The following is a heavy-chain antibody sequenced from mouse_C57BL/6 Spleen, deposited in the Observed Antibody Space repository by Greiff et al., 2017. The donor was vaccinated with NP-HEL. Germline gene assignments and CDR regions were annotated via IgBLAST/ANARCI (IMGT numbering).Heavy chain of an antibody. CDR3: AREEYYGSREGYYFDY. V-gene: IGHV5-17*01. Sequence: EVQGVESGGGLVKPGGSLKLSCAASGFTFSDYGMHWVRQAPEKGLEWVAYISSGSSTIYYADTVKGRFTISRDNAKNTLFLQMTSLRSEDTAMYYCAREEYYGSREGYYFDYWGQGTTLTVAS. D-gene: IGHD1-1*01. CDR2: ISSGSSTI. CDR1: GFTFSDYG. J-gene: IGHJ2*01.